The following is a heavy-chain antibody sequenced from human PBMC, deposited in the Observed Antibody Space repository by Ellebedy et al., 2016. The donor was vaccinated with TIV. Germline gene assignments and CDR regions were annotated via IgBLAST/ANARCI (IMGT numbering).Heavy chain of an antibody. CDR1: GFTFSSYG. CDR3: ARGGVGVTTSGDY. CDR2: IYTSGNT. Sequence: GGSLRLSXAASGFTFSSYGMHWVRQAPGKGLEWVSVIYTSGNTNYADSVKGRFTASRDNSKNTLSLQMNSLRGEDTAVYYCARGGVGVTTSGDYWGQGTLVTVSS. J-gene: IGHJ4*02. D-gene: IGHD1-26*01. V-gene: IGHV3-53*01.